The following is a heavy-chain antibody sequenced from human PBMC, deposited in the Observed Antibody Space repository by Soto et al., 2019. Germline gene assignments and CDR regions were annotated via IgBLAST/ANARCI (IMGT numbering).Heavy chain of an antibody. Sequence: ASVKVSCKASGYTFTSYGISWVRQAPGQGLEWMGWISADNGNTNYAQKLQGRVTMTTDTSTSTAYMVLMSLRSDDTAVYYCARGLDCSGGSCYRWYFDYWGQGTLVTVSS. CDR3: ARGLDCSGGSCYRWYFDY. J-gene: IGHJ4*02. CDR2: ISADNGNT. CDR1: GYTFTSYG. V-gene: IGHV1-18*01. D-gene: IGHD2-15*01.